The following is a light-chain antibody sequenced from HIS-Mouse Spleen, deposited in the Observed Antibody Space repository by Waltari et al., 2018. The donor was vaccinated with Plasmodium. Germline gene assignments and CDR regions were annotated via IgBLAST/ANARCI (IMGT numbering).Light chain of an antibody. J-gene: IGLJ3*02. CDR2: EDS. V-gene: IGLV3-10*01. CDR3: YSTDSSGNHRV. Sequence: YELTQPPSVSVSPGQTARITCSGDALPKKYSYWYQQKSGQAPVLVIYEDSKRPSGIPERFSGSSSGTMATLTISGAQVEDEADYYCYSTDSSGNHRVFGGGTKLTVL. CDR1: ALPKKY.